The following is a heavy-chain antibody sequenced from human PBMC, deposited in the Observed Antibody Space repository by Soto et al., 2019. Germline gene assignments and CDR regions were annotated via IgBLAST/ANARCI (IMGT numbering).Heavy chain of an antibody. D-gene: IGHD1-26*01. CDR3: ARDGNGKYSITAVAPFPIWFDP. V-gene: IGHV6-1*01. CDR2: TYYRSKWYN. Sequence: SQTLSLTCAISGDSVSSNSAAWNWIRQSPSRGLEWLGRTYYRSKWYNDYAVSVKSRITINPDTSKNQFSLQLNSVTPEDTAVYYCARDGNGKYSITAVAPFPIWFDPWGEGTLVPVAS. CDR1: GDSVSSNSAA. J-gene: IGHJ5*02.